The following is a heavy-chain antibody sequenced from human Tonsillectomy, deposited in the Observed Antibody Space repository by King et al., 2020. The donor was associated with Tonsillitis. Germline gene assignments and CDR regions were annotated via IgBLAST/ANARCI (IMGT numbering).Heavy chain of an antibody. CDR2: ISSSSSYI. Sequence: VQLVESGGGLVKPGGSLRLSCAASGFTFSSYIMNWVRQAPGKGLEWVSSISSSSSYIYYADSVKGRFTISRDNAKNSLYLQMNSLRAEDTAVYYCARKYYYDSSGYRDDNYGMDVWGQGTTVTVSS. V-gene: IGHV3-21*01. CDR1: GFTFSSYI. CDR3: ARKYYYDSSGYRDDNYGMDV. D-gene: IGHD3-22*01. J-gene: IGHJ6*02.